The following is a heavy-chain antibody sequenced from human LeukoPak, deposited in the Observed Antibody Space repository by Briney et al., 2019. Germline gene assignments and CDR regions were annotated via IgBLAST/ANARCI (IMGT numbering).Heavy chain of an antibody. J-gene: IGHJ6*03. D-gene: IGHD5-18*01. V-gene: IGHV3-23*01. CDR1: GFTFSNYA. Sequence: PGGSLRLSCAASGFTFSNYAMSWVRQAPGKGLEWVSAFSGSGVSTHYADSVKGRFTISRDNSKNTLYLQMNSLTAEDTAVYYCAKFDGLQLWLPSYYYYMDVWGKGTTVTVSS. CDR3: AKFDGLQLWLPSYYYYMDV. CDR2: FSGSGVST.